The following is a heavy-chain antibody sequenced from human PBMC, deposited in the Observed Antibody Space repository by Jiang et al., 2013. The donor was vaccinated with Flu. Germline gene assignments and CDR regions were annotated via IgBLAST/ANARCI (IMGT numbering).Heavy chain of an antibody. V-gene: IGHV3-23*01. D-gene: IGHD6-19*01. Sequence: NYAMSWVRPGVQGRGLEWVSALIGSGGSTYYSDSVKGRFTISRDNSKNTMYLQMNSLRAEDTAVYYCAKKLSAVPGPDAFDAWGQGTLVTVSS. CDR3: AKKLSAVPGPDAFDA. CDR1: NYA. J-gene: IGHJ3*01. CDR2: LIGSGGST.